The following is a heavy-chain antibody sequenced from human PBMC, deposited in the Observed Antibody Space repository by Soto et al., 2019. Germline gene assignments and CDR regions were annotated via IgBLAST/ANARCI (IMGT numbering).Heavy chain of an antibody. D-gene: IGHD1-7*01. V-gene: IGHV3-15*07. CDR2: IKSKIDDGTV. Sequence: SGGSLRLSCVASGFNFSHTWMKWVRQAPGKGLEWVGRIKSKIDDGTVVYAAPVKGRFTISRDDSKNTLYLQMNSLKIEDSAVYYCTTGLRWTGTTLFDNWGQGALVTVSS. CDR3: TTGLRWTGTTLFDN. CDR1: GFNFSHTW. J-gene: IGHJ4*02.